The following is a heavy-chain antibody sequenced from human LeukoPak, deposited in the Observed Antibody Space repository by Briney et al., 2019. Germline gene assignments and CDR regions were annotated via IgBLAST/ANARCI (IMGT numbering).Heavy chain of an antibody. CDR1: GYTFTSYD. Sequence: ASVKVSCKASGYTFTSYDINWVRQATGQGLEWMGWMNPNSGNTGYPQKFQGRVTITRNTSISTAYMELSSLRSEDTAVYYCARTYYYDSSGYSAFDIWGQGTMVTVSS. V-gene: IGHV1-8*03. J-gene: IGHJ3*02. D-gene: IGHD3-22*01. CDR3: ARTYYYDSSGYSAFDI. CDR2: MNPNSGNT.